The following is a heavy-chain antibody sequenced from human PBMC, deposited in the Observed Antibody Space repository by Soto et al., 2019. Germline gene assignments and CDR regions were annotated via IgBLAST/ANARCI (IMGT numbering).Heavy chain of an antibody. Sequence: QVQLVQSGAEVKKPGASVTVSCKASGYIFTTYYIHWVRQAPGQGLEWMGLINPRGGSTRYAQNFQGRLTMTRDTSSSTVYMELNSLTFEDTAAYYCARDGGDGGSHWFDPWGQGSLVTVSS. CDR1: GYIFTTYY. CDR2: INPRGGST. CDR3: ARDGGDGGSHWFDP. J-gene: IGHJ5*02. D-gene: IGHD1-26*01. V-gene: IGHV1-46*01.